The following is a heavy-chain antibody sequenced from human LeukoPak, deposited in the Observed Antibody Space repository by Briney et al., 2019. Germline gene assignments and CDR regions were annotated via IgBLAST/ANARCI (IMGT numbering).Heavy chain of an antibody. CDR3: ARVAQGCFDL. V-gene: IGHV4-59*01. CDR2: IDYSGST. J-gene: IGHJ2*01. CDR1: GGSISTYY. Sequence: PSETLSLTCTVSGGSISTYYWTWIRQPAGKGLEWIGYIDYSGSTNYNPSLKSRVTISVDTSKNHFSLKLSSVTAADTAVYYCARVAQGCFDLWGRGTLVTVSS.